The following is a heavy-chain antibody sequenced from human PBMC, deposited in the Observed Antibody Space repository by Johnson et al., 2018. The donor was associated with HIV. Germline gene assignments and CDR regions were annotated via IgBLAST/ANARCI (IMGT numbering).Heavy chain of an antibody. CDR2: LTWIGGST. CDR1: GFTFADYG. CDR3: AKDIVGATTGLDAFDI. V-gene: IGHV3-20*04. Sequence: VLLVESGGGVVRPGGSLRLSCAASGFTFADYGMSWVRPAPGMGLEWVSGLTWIGGSTGSADSVKVRFTSSRDNAKNSLYLQMNSLRAEDTALYYCAKDIVGATTGLDAFDIWGQGTMVTVSS. D-gene: IGHD1-26*01. J-gene: IGHJ3*02.